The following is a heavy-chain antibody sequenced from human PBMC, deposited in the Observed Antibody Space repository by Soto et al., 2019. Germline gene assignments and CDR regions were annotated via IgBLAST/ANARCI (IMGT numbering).Heavy chain of an antibody. Sequence: QVQLVQSGAEVKKPGASVKVSCKASGYTFITYGVSWVRQAPGQGLDWLGLISTYNGNTRYAERLQGRVTMTTDTTTNTAYMELRNLRSDDTAVYYCARGPTDYYDNSANYVLDYWGQGTLVTVSS. J-gene: IGHJ4*02. CDR3: ARGPTDYYDNSANYVLDY. CDR2: ISTYNGNT. D-gene: IGHD3-22*01. V-gene: IGHV1-18*01. CDR1: GYTFITYG.